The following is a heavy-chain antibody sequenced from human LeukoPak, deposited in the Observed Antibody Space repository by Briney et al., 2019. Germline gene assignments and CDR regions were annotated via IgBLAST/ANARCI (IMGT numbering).Heavy chain of an antibody. J-gene: IGHJ4*02. V-gene: IGHV3-74*01. D-gene: IGHD1-26*01. CDR3: ARGGWEQEHLDY. CDR1: GFTFSRYW. CDR2: INSDGSS. Sequence: PGGSLRLSCAASGFTFSRYWMHWVRQAPGKGLVWVSRINSDGSSRYADSAKGRFTISRDNAKNTLYLQMNSLRAEDTAVCYCARGGWEQEHLDYWGQGTLVTVSS.